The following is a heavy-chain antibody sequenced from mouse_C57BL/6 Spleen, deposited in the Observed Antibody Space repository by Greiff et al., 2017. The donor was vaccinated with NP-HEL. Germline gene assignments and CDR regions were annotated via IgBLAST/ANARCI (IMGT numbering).Heavy chain of an antibody. D-gene: IGHD2-1*01. V-gene: IGHV5-6*01. CDR2: ISSGGSYT. CDR3: ASYYGNYYFDV. Sequence: EVQVVESGGDLVKPGGSLKLSCAASGFTFSSYGMSWVRQTPDKRLEWVATISSGGSYTYYPDSVKGRFTISRDNAKNTLYLQMSSLKAEETAMYYCASYYGNYYFDVWGTGTTVTVSS. CDR1: GFTFSSYG. J-gene: IGHJ1*03.